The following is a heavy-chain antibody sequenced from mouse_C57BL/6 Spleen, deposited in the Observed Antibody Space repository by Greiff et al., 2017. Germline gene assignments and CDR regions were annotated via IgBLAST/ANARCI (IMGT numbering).Heavy chain of an antibody. V-gene: IGHV1-52*01. CDR3: ARDYSNYGVFDY. D-gene: IGHD2-5*01. CDR2: IDPSDSET. J-gene: IGHJ2*01. CDR1: GYTFTSYW. Sequence: QVQLQQPGAELVRPGSSVKLSCKASGYTFTSYWMHWVKQRPIQGLEWIGNIDPSDSETHYNQKFKDKATLTVDKSSSTAYMQLSSLTSEDSAVXYCARDYSNYGVFDYWGKGTTLTVSS.